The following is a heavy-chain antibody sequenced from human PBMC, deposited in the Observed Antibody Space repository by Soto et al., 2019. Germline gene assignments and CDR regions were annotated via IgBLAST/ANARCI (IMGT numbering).Heavy chain of an antibody. CDR2: IFYSGTS. CDR3: ARGSGYYGMDV. D-gene: IGHD3-10*01. V-gene: IGHV4-31*03. J-gene: IGHJ6*02. Sequence: QVQLQESGPGLVKPSQTLSLTCTVSGGSISSGGYSWTWIRQLPGKGLEWIGYIFYSGTSYYNPSLKSRVTISIDSSKSQFSLKMSSVTAADTAVYYCARGSGYYGMDVWGQGTTVTVSS. CDR1: GGSISSGGYS.